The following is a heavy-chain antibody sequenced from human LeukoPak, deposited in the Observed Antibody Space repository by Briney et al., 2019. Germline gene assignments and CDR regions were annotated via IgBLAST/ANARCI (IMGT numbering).Heavy chain of an antibody. J-gene: IGHJ6*03. D-gene: IGHD2-15*01. Sequence: GGSLRLSCAASGFTFSSYAMHWVRQAPGKGLEWVAVISYDGSNKYYADSVKGRFTISRDNSKNTLYLQTNSLRAEDTAVYYCARRYCSGGSCYFHYYYYYMDVWGKGTTVTVSS. CDR2: ISYDGSNK. V-gene: IGHV3-30*04. CDR3: ARRYCSGGSCYFHYYYYYMDV. CDR1: GFTFSSYA.